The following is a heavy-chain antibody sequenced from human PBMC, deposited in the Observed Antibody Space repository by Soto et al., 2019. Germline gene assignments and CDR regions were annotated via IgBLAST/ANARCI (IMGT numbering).Heavy chain of an antibody. CDR2: IYPGDSDT. D-gene: IGHD3-9*01. Sequence: GESLKISCKGSGYSFTSYWIGWVRQMPGKGLEWMGIIYPGDSDTRYSPSFQGQVTISADKSISTAYLQWSSLKASDPAMYYCARTNNVNYEILTGYYDYWGQGTLVTVSS. CDR1: GYSFTSYW. V-gene: IGHV5-51*01. CDR3: ARTNNVNYEILTGYYDY. J-gene: IGHJ4*02.